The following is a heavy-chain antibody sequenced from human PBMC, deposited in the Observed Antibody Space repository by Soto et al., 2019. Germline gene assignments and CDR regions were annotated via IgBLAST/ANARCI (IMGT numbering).Heavy chain of an antibody. J-gene: IGHJ6*02. CDR3: ARLAVDTAMALYYYYGMDV. D-gene: IGHD5-18*01. CDR1: GGSVSSGSYY. CDR2: IYCSGST. Sequence: SETLSLTCTVSGGSVSSGSYYWSWIRQPPGKGLEWIGYIYCSGSTNYNPSLKSRVTISVDTSKNQFSLKLSSVTAADTAVYYCARLAVDTAMALYYYYGMDVWGQGTTVPSP. V-gene: IGHV4-61*01.